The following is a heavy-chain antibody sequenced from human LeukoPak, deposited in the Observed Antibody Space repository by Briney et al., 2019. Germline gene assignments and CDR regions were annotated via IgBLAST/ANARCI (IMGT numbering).Heavy chain of an antibody. J-gene: IGHJ4*02. CDR2: ISSSSSTT. CDR1: GFTFSSYS. CDR3: ARDLYGGTGTDMQDY. Sequence: GGSLRLSCAASGFTFSSYSMNWVRQAPGKGQEWVSYISSSSSTTYYADSVKGRFTISRDNAKNSLSLQMNSLRAEDTAVYYCARDLYGGTGTDMQDYWGQGTLVTVSS. V-gene: IGHV3-48*01. D-gene: IGHD1-1*01.